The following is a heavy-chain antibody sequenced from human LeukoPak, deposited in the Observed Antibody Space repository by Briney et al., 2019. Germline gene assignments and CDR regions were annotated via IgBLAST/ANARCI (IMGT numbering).Heavy chain of an antibody. D-gene: IGHD3-22*01. J-gene: IGHJ4*02. CDR3: AREEGWYYYDSSGYRYFDY. Sequence: PGGSLRLSCAASGFTFSSYEMNWVRQAPGKGLEWVSYISSSGSTIYYADSVKGRFTISRDNAKNSLYLQMNSLRAEDTAVYYCAREEGWYYYDSSGYRYFDYWGQGTLVTVSS. CDR2: ISSSGSTI. V-gene: IGHV3-48*03. CDR1: GFTFSSYE.